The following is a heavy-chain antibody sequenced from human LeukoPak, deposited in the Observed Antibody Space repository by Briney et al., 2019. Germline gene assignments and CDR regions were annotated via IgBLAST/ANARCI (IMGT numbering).Heavy chain of an antibody. D-gene: IGHD5-12*01. CDR1: GGSISSSSYY. J-gene: IGHJ4*02. CDR2: IYYSGST. CDR3: ASFSGYDKDY. V-gene: IGHV4-39*01. Sequence: SETLSLTCTVSGGSISSSSYYWGWIRQPPGKGLEWIGSIYYSGSTYYNPSLKSRVTISVDTSKNRFSLKLSSVTAADTAVYYCASFSGYDKDYWGQGTLVTVSS.